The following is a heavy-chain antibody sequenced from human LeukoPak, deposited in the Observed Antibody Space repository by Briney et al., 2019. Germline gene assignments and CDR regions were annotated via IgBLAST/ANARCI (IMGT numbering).Heavy chain of an antibody. J-gene: IGHJ4*02. D-gene: IGHD3-22*01. CDR1: GFTFSSYG. CDR3: ARGEYYSDTSSYFDY. V-gene: IGHV3-30*03. Sequence: GRSLRLSCAASGFTFSSYGVNWVRQAPGKGLEWVAVISYDGSNKYYADSVKGRFTISRDSSKITLFVQMSSLRAEDTAVYYCARGEYYSDTSSYFDYWGQGTLVTVSS. CDR2: ISYDGSNK.